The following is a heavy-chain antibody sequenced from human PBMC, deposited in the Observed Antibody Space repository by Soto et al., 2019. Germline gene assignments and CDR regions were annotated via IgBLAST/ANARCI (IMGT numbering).Heavy chain of an antibody. V-gene: IGHV3-73*02. D-gene: IGHD2-21*02. Sequence: EVQLVESGGGLVQPGGSLKLSCAASGFTFSDSTMHWVRQASGKGLEWVCRIRNKANSYATAYAASVKGRFTVSRDDSKNTAYLQMNGLKTEDTAVYYCTSSFVVVTAIAASWGQGTLVTVSS. CDR2: IRNKANSYAT. J-gene: IGHJ5*02. CDR1: GFTFSDST. CDR3: TSSFVVVTAIAAS.